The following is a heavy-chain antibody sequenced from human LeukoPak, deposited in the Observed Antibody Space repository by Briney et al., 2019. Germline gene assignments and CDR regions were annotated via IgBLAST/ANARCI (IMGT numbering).Heavy chain of an antibody. CDR3: AADGEYAFLV. D-gene: IGHD5-24*01. CDR2: IKHDGTEK. Sequence: GGSLRLSCAASGFTFSDYWMSWVRQAPGKGLEWVANIKHDGTEKYYVDSLKGRFTVSRDNAKNTLYLQMNSLRAEDTAVYYCAADGEYAFLVWGQGTMVTVSS. CDR1: GFTFSDYW. J-gene: IGHJ3*01. V-gene: IGHV3-7*02.